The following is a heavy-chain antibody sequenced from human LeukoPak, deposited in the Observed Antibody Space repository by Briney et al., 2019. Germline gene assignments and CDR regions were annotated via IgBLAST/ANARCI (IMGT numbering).Heavy chain of an antibody. CDR3: ARGRNDNGGMFFDS. J-gene: IGHJ4*02. Sequence: SETLSLTCTVSGDSIRSYYWSWIRQAPGKGLEWIGFISYSAYTSYSPSLKSRVAISVDTSKSQFSLRLSSMTAADTAIYYCARGRNDNGGMFFDSWAQGTLVTVSS. D-gene: IGHD4-23*01. CDR2: ISYSAYT. V-gene: IGHV4-59*01. CDR1: GDSIRSYY.